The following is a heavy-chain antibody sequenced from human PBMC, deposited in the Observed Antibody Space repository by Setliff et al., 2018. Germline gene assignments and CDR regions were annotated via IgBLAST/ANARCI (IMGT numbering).Heavy chain of an antibody. V-gene: IGHV3-7*03. CDR2: IKQDGSEE. J-gene: IGHJ4*02. CDR3: TTRYHNPGDGYMAVFDF. D-gene: IGHD2-21*01. CDR1: EFTFNKYW. Sequence: GSLRLSCAASEFTFNKYWMSWVRQAPGKGLEWVANIKQDGSEEYYVDSVRGRFTISRDNAHNSLYLQMNNLRVEDTAVYYCTTRYHNPGDGYMAVFDFWGQGSLVTVSS.